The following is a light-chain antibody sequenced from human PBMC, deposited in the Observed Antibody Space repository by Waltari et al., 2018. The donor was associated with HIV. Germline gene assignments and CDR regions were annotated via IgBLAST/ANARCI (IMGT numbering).Light chain of an antibody. CDR3: HHYNNWRET. CDR1: QSVNRN. J-gene: IGKJ1*01. Sequence: EILMTQPPATLSVSPGERATLSCRASQSVNRNLAWYQQKPGQTPRLLIYGTSTRATDIPARFRGSGSGTEFTLTISSLQSEDFAVYYCHHYNNWRETFGQGTKVEIK. CDR2: GTS. V-gene: IGKV3-15*01.